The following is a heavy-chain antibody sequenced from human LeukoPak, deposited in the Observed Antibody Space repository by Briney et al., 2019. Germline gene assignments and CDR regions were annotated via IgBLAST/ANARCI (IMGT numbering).Heavy chain of an antibody. V-gene: IGHV4-39*07. J-gene: IGHJ4*02. CDR1: GGSISSSSYY. Sequence: PSETLSLTCTVSGGSISSSSYYWGWIRQPPGKGLEWIGSIYYSGSTYYNPSLKSRVTISVDTSKNQFSLRLSSVTAADTAVYYCARGSSGSYTFDYWGQGTLVTVSS. CDR2: IYYSGST. D-gene: IGHD1-26*01. CDR3: ARGSSGSYTFDY.